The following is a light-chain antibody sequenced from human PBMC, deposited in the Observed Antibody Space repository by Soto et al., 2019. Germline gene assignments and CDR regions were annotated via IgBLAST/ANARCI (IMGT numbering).Light chain of an antibody. CDR2: AAS. Sequence: KMTQSPASFSASPGDRVTITCRASQGISSWLAWYQQKTGRVPKLLIYAASSLQSGVPSRFSGSESGTDFTLTISSLQAEDFATYYCQQANTFPLTFAQGTRLEIK. V-gene: IGKV1-12*01. CDR3: QQANTFPLT. CDR1: QGISSW. J-gene: IGKJ5*01.